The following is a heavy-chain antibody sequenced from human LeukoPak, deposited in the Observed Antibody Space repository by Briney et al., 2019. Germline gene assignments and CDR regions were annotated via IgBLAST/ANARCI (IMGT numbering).Heavy chain of an antibody. J-gene: IGHJ1*01. CDR1: GFTFSHVW. Sequence: PGGSLRLSCAASGFTFSHVWMSWVRQAPGKGLEWVSVIYSGGSTYYADSVKGRFTFSRDNSKNTLYLQMNSLRAEDTAVYYCARDHSPEYNSSAGYFQLWGQGTLVTVSS. V-gene: IGHV3-66*01. CDR2: IYSGGST. D-gene: IGHD6-6*01. CDR3: ARDHSPEYNSSAGYFQL.